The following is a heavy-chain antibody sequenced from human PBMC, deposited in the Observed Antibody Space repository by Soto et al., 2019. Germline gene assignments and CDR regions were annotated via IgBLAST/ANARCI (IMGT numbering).Heavy chain of an antibody. CDR1: GFTFSSYG. V-gene: IGHV3-30*18. D-gene: IGHD4-17*01. CDR3: AKDIRWTQTYYFDY. Sequence: QVQLVESGGGVVQPGRSLRLSCAASGFTFSSYGMHWVRQAPGKGLEWVAVISYDGSNKYYADSVKGRFTISRDNSKNTLYLQMNSLRAEDTAVYYCAKDIRWTQTYYFDYWGQGTLVTVSS. J-gene: IGHJ4*02. CDR2: ISYDGSNK.